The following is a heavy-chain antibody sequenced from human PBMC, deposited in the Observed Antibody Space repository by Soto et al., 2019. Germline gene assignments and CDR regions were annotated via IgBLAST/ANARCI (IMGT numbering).Heavy chain of an antibody. V-gene: IGHV3-23*01. CDR2: ISGSGGST. Sequence: RGYLSLSCAASGFTLSSYAMSWVRQAPLKVLDWGSAISGSGGSTYYADSLKGRFTISRDNSKNTRYLQMNSLRAEDTAVYYCAKDPGSSIAARPRWYFDLWGRGTLVTVSS. D-gene: IGHD6-6*01. J-gene: IGHJ2*01. CDR3: AKDPGSSIAARPRWYFDL. CDR1: GFTLSSYA.